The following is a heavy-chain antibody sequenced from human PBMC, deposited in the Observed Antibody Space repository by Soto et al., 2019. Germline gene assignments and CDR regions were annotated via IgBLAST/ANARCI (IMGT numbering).Heavy chain of an antibody. V-gene: IGHV3-21*06. J-gene: IGHJ6*02. CDR3: ARDSDCHSTSCFFPPHV. D-gene: IGHD2-2*01. Sequence: GGSLRLSCSASGFTFSDENMSWVRQVPGKGLEWVSGISGGGSYIFYADSVQGRFSISRDNPKNSLFLEMNSLRVEDTAVYYCARDSDCHSTSCFFPPHVWGQGTTVTVS. CDR2: ISGGGSYI. CDR1: GFTFSDEN.